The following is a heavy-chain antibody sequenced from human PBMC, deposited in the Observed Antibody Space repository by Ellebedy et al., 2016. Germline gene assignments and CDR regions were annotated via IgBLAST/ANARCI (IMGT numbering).Heavy chain of an antibody. V-gene: IGHV3-7*01. Sequence: GGSLRLSXAASGFTFSSYWMSWVRQAPGKGLEWVANIKQDGSEKYYVDSVKGRFTISRDNAKNSLYLQMNSLRAEDTAVYYRARESDGYNPHPYYYYGMDVWGQGTTVTVSS. D-gene: IGHD5-24*01. CDR1: GFTFSSYW. J-gene: IGHJ6*02. CDR2: IKQDGSEK. CDR3: ARESDGYNPHPYYYYGMDV.